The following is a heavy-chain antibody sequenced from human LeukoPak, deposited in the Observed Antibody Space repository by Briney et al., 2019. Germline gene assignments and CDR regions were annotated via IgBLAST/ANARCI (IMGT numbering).Heavy chain of an antibody. Sequence: GSLRLSCAASGFTFSSYSMTWVRQAPGKGLEWVSSMSSGSRYIYYADSVRGRFTISRDNAKNSLYLLMNSLRAEDTAVYYCARDRPTGASRLFVVQWGQGTLVTVSS. D-gene: IGHD2-15*01. J-gene: IGHJ4*02. CDR3: ARDRPTGASRLFVVQ. CDR2: MSSGSRYI. V-gene: IGHV3-21*01. CDR1: GFTFSSYS.